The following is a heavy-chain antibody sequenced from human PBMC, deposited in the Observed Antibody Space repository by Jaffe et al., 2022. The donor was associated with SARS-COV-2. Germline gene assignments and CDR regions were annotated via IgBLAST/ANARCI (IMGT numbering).Heavy chain of an antibody. CDR3: ARGGGTHDFGDDDNHYYHMDV. Sequence: QVQLQESGPGLVKPSETLSLTCTVSGGSISDFYWSWVRQPPGKGLEWIGYIYFSGNTNYSPSLKSRVFMSVDASRKQFSLKVRSVTAADTAVYYCARGGGTHDFGDDDNHYYHMDVWGRGTTVTVSS. CDR1: GGSISDFY. V-gene: IGHV4-59*01. D-gene: IGHD4-17*01. J-gene: IGHJ6*03. CDR2: IYFSGNT.